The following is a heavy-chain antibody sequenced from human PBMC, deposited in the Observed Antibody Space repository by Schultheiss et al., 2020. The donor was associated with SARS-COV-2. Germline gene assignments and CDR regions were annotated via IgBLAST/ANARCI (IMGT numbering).Heavy chain of an antibody. CDR1: GFTFSSYW. CDR2: ISWNSGSI. CDR3: ARNAARLITRAQFDY. V-gene: IGHV3-48*04. J-gene: IGHJ4*02. Sequence: GESLKISCAASGFTFSSYWMSWVRQAPGKGLEWVSGISWNSGSIGYADSVKGRFTISRDNAKNSLYLQMNSLRAEDTAVYYCARNAARLITRAQFDYWGQGTLVTVSS. D-gene: IGHD6-6*01.